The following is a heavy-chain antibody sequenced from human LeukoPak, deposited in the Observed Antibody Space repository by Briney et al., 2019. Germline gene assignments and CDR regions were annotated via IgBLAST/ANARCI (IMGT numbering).Heavy chain of an antibody. V-gene: IGHV3-7*01. Sequence: GGSLRLSCAASGFTFSSYWMSWVRQAPGKGLEWVANIKQDGSEKYYVDSVKGRFTISRDNAKNSLYLQMNSLRAEDTAVYYCAVPRDIVVVVAATSYYGMEVWGQGTTVTVSS. J-gene: IGHJ6*02. CDR2: IKQDGSEK. D-gene: IGHD2-15*01. CDR3: AVPRDIVVVVAATSYYGMEV. CDR1: GFTFSSYW.